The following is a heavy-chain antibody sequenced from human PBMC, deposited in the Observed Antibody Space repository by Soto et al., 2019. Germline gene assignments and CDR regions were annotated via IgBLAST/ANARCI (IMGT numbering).Heavy chain of an antibody. D-gene: IGHD6-13*01. Sequence: QVQLVESGGGVVQPGRSLRLSCAASGFTFSSYGMHWVRQAPGKGLEWVAVISYDGSNKYYADSVKGRFTISRDNSKNTLYLQINILRSEDTAVYYCAKRAAAGFDYWGQGTLVTVSS. J-gene: IGHJ4*02. CDR3: AKRAAAGFDY. CDR2: ISYDGSNK. CDR1: GFTFSSYG. V-gene: IGHV3-30*18.